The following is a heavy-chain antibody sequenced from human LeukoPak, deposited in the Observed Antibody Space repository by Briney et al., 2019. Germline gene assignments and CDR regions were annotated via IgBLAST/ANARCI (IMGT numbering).Heavy chain of an antibody. V-gene: IGHV1-46*01. Sequence: GASVKVSCRASGYTFTSYYMHWVRQAPGQGLEWMGIINPSGGSTSYAQKFQGRVTMTRDMSTSTVYMELSSLRSEDTAVYYCARGNTAMDAFNYWGQGTLVTVSS. D-gene: IGHD5-18*01. CDR1: GYTFTSYY. CDR2: INPSGGST. CDR3: ARGNTAMDAFNY. J-gene: IGHJ4*02.